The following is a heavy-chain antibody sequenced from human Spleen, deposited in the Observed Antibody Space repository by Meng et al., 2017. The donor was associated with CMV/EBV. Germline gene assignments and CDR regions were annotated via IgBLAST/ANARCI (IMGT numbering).Heavy chain of an antibody. V-gene: IGHV2-5*01. D-gene: IGHD3-3*01. CDR3: AHSSRNYDFRSGYFYYFDY. CDR2: IYWNGDE. Sequence: TSGAGVGWIRQTPGEALEWLAHIYWNGDEGYSPSLKSKLTITKDTSRNQVVLRMTNMDPVDTATYYCAHSSRNYDFRSGYFYYFDYWGQGTLVTVSS. J-gene: IGHJ4*02. CDR1: TSGAG.